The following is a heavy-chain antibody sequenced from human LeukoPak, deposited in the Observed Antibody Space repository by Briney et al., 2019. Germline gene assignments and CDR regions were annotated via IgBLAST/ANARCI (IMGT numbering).Heavy chain of an antibody. Sequence: KPGGSLRLSCAASGFTFSNSWMSWVRQAPGKGLEWVANMNQDGSEKYYLDSVKGRFTISRDNAKSSLYLQMNSLRVEDTAVYYCARGGFYTDPDAFDVWGQGTMVTVSS. CDR1: GFTFSNSW. J-gene: IGHJ3*01. V-gene: IGHV3-7*04. CDR2: MNQDGSEK. D-gene: IGHD2/OR15-2a*01. CDR3: ARGGFYTDPDAFDV.